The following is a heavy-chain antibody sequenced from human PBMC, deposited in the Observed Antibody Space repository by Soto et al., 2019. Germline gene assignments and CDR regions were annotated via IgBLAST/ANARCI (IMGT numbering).Heavy chain of an antibody. CDR2: IYYSGST. J-gene: IGHJ4*02. V-gene: IGHV4-59*01. Sequence: PSETLSLTCTVSGGSISSYYWSWIRQPPGKGLEWIGYIYYSGSTNYNPSLKSRVTISVDTSKNQFSLKLSSVTAADTAVYYCARALNYFDYWGQGTLVTSPQ. CDR1: GGSISSYY. CDR3: ARALNYFDY.